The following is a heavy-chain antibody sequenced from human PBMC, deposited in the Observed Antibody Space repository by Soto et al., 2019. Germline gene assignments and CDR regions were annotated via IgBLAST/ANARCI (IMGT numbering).Heavy chain of an antibody. CDR3: ARDLYCSSTSCYYYYYYGMDV. J-gene: IGHJ6*02. D-gene: IGHD2-2*01. Sequence: ASVKVSCKASGYTFTSYGISWVRQAPGQGLEWMGWISAYNGNTNYAQKLQGRVTMTTDTSTSTAYMELRSLRSDDTAVYYCARDLYCSSTSCYYYYYYGMDVWGQGTTVTVSS. CDR1: GYTFTSYG. V-gene: IGHV1-18*01. CDR2: ISAYNGNT.